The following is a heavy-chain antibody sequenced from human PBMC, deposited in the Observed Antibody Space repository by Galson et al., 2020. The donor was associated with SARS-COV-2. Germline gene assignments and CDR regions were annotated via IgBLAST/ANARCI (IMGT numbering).Heavy chain of an antibody. V-gene: IGHV3-30*01. J-gene: IGHJ4*02. CDR2: ISYDGSNK. D-gene: IGHD5-18*01. CDR3: ARDSSGGYGFTFDY. Sequence: GGSLRLSCAASGFTFSSYAMHWVRQAPGKGLEWVAVISYDGSNKYYADSVKGRFTISRDNSKNTLYLQMNSLRAEDTAVYYCARDSSGGYGFTFDYWGQGTLVTVSS. CDR1: GFTFSSYA.